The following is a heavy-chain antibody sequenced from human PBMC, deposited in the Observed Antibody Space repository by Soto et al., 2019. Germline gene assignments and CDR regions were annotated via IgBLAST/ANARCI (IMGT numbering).Heavy chain of an antibody. J-gene: IGHJ6*01. CDR2: IYYSVST. CDR1: GGSISSGDYY. V-gene: IGHV4-30-4*01. CDR3: ARSSPSITILPHGAHFAMDV. Sequence: QVQLQESGPGLVKPSQTLSLTCTVSGGSISSGDYYWSWIRQPPGKGLEWIGYIYYSVSTYYNPSLTSRVTLSVDTSKQQFSLNLSSVTAADTAVYYCARSSPSITILPHGAHFAMDVW. D-gene: IGHD3-3*01.